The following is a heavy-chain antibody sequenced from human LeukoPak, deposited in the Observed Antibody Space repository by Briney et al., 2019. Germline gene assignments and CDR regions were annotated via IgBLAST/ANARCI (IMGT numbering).Heavy chain of an antibody. D-gene: IGHD2-15*01. J-gene: IGHJ4*02. CDR3: ARPELPGWSVLSDF. CDR1: GFTFRKYW. V-gene: IGHV3-7*01. Sequence: GGPLRLSCAASGFTFRKYWMSWVRQAPGKGLEWVANINQDGSETYYADSVKGRFTMSRDNGKNSLDLQMNSLRAEDTAVYYCARPELPGWSVLSDFWGQGTLVTVSS. CDR2: INQDGSET.